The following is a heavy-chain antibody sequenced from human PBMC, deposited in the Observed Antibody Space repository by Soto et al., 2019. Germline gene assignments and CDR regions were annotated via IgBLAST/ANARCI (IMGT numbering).Heavy chain of an antibody. J-gene: IGHJ6*02. CDR3: ARDSIVVVPAVMGGYYYYYGMDV. Sequence: TLSLTCTVSGGSISSYYWSWIRQPPGKGLEWIGYIYYSGSTNYNPSLKSRVTISVDTSKNQFSLKLSSVTAADTAVYYCARDSIVVVPAVMGGYYYYYGMDVWGQGTTVTVS. V-gene: IGHV4-59*01. CDR1: GGSISSYY. D-gene: IGHD2-2*01. CDR2: IYYSGST.